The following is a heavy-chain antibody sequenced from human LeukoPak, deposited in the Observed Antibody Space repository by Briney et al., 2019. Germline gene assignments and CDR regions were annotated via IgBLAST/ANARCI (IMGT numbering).Heavy chain of an antibody. J-gene: IGHJ4*02. Sequence: GGSLRLSCAASGFTFSSYGMHWVRQAPGKGLEWVAVISYDGSNKYYADSVKGRFTISRDNSKNTLYLQMNSLRAEDTAVYYCAKDVRVIPSAAGTMLAYWGQGTLVTVSS. CDR1: GFTFSSYG. D-gene: IGHD6-13*01. V-gene: IGHV3-30*18. CDR2: ISYDGSNK. CDR3: AKDVRVIPSAAGTMLAY.